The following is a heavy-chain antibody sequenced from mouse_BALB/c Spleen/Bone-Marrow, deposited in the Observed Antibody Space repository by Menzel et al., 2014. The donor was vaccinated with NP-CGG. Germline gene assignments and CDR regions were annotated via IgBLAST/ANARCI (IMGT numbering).Heavy chain of an antibody. J-gene: IGHJ3*01. CDR3: AACYYGSSYGFAY. D-gene: IGHD1-1*01. Sequence: VQLQQSGAELVKPGASVKLSCTASGFNIKDTYMHWVKQRPEQGLEWIGRIDPANGNTKYDPKFQGKATITADTSSNTAYLQLSSLTFEDTAVYYCAACYYGSSYGFAYWGQGTLVTVSA. CDR2: IDPANGNT. CDR1: GFNIKDTY. V-gene: IGHV14-3*02.